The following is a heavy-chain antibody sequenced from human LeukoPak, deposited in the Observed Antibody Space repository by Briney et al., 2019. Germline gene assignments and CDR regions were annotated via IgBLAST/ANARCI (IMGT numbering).Heavy chain of an antibody. CDR1: GGSISSHY. D-gene: IGHD1-1*01. V-gene: IGHV4-59*11. Sequence: SETLSLTCTVSGGSISSHYWSWIRQPPGKGLEWIGYIYYSGSTSYNPSLKSRVTISVDTSKNQFSLKLSSVTAADTAVYYCARDDTGTTGSWFDPWGQGTLVTVSS. CDR3: ARDDTGTTGSWFDP. CDR2: IYYSGST. J-gene: IGHJ5*02.